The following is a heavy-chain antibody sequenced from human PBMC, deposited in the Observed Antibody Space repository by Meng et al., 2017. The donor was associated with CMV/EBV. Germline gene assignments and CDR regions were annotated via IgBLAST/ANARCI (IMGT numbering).Heavy chain of an antibody. Sequence: ASVKVSCKASGYTFTGYYMHWVRQAPGQGLEWMGWINPNSGGTNYAQKFQGRVTMTRDTSISTAYMEPSRLRSDDTAVYCCARGGGYGENITFDYWGQGTLVTVSS. J-gene: IGHJ4*02. CDR3: ARGGGYGENITFDY. CDR2: INPNSGGT. D-gene: IGHD3-22*01. CDR1: GYTFTGYY. V-gene: IGHV1-2*02.